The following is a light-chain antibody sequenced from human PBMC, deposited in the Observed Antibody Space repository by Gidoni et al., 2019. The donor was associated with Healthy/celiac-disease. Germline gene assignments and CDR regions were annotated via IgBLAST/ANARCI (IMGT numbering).Light chain of an antibody. V-gene: IGLV1-47*01. Sequence: QSVLTQPPSASGTPGQRVTISCSGSSSTIGSNSVYWYQQLPGTAPKLLIYRNNQRPSGVPDRFSGSKSGTSASLAISGLRSEDEADYYCAAWDDSLSGLVVFGGGTKLTVL. CDR1: SSTIGSNS. CDR2: RNN. J-gene: IGLJ2*01. CDR3: AAWDDSLSGLVV.